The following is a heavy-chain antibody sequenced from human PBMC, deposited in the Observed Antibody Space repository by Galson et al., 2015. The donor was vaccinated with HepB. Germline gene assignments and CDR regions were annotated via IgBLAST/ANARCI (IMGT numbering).Heavy chain of an antibody. CDR2: ISPDGDEK. V-gene: IGHV3-7*01. D-gene: IGHD3-10*01. Sequence: SLRLSCAASGLSFRNFWMHWVRQAPGKGLEWLANISPDGDEKFYVDSVKGRFTISRDNAQSSLYLQINSLRAEDTAVYYCARLFGSRHPSGDYYYFDYWGQGTLVTVSS. CDR1: GLSFRNFW. CDR3: ARLFGSRHPSGDYYYFDY. J-gene: IGHJ4*02.